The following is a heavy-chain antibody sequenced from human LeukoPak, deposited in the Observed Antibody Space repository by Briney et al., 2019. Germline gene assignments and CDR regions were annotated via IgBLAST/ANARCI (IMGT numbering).Heavy chain of an antibody. J-gene: IGHJ3*02. CDR1: GYTFTSYG. Sequence: ASVKVSCKASGYTFTSYGISWVRQAPGQGLEWMGWISAYNGNTNYAQKLQGRVTMTTDTSTSTAYMELRSLRSDDTAVYYCARTYYYDSRDAFDIWGQGTVVTVSS. D-gene: IGHD3-22*01. CDR3: ARTYYYDSRDAFDI. CDR2: ISAYNGNT. V-gene: IGHV1-18*01.